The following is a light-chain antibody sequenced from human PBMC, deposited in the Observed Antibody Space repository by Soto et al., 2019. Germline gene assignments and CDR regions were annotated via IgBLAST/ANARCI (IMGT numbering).Light chain of an antibody. CDR1: SGDVGSYSS. CDR3: CSYGGGDTFFL. Sequence: QSALTQPASVSGSPGQSITISCTGTSGDVGSYSSVSWYQQLPGKAPKLIIYEVTKRPSGVSNRFSGSKSGNTASLTISGRQAEDEAEYCCCSYGGGDTFFLFGTGTKVTVL. J-gene: IGLJ1*01. CDR2: EVT. V-gene: IGLV2-23*02.